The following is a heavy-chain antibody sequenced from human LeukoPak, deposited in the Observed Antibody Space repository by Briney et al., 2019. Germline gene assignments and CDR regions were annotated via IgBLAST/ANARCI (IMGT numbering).Heavy chain of an antibody. J-gene: IGHJ4*02. CDR1: GYTFTGYY. Sequence: GASVKVSCKASGYTFTGYYMHWVRQAPGQGLEWMGWINPNSGGTNYAQKFQGRVTMTRDTSISTAYMELSRLRSDDTAMYYCARLLGTWNTFDYWGQGTLVTVSS. D-gene: IGHD1/OR15-1a*01. CDR3: ARLLGTWNTFDY. CDR2: INPNSGGT. V-gene: IGHV1-2*02.